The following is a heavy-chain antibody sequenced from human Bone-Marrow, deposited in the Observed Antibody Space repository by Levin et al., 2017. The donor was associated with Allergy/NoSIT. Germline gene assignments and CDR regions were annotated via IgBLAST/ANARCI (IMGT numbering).Heavy chain of an antibody. V-gene: IGHV4-59*01. Sequence: SETLSLTCTVSGGSISSYYWSWIRQPPGKGLEWIGYIYYSGSTNYNPSLKSRVTISVDTSKNPFSLKLSSVTAADTAVYYCAREKAAETYYDLWSGGYYFDYWGQGTLVTVSS. CDR1: GGSISSYY. CDR2: IYYSGST. D-gene: IGHD3-3*01. J-gene: IGHJ4*02. CDR3: AREKAAETYYDLWSGGYYFDY.